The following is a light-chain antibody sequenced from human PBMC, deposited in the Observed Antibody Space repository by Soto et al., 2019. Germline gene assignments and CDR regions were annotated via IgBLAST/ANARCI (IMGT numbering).Light chain of an antibody. Sequence: QSVLTQPPSVSGAPGQRVTISCTGSSSNIGAGYDVHWYQQLPGTAPKLLIYGNNNRPSGVPDRFSGSKSGTSASLAITGLQAEDEADYYCQSYDISLTAWRVFGGGTKLTVL. V-gene: IGLV1-40*01. CDR3: QSYDISLTAWRV. CDR1: SSNIGAGYD. CDR2: GNN. J-gene: IGLJ3*02.